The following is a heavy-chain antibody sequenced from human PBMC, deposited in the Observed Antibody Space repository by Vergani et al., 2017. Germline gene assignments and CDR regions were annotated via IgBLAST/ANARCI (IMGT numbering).Heavy chain of an antibody. Sequence: EVQLLESGGDLVKPGGSLRLSRAASGFTFNHYAMNWVRQAPGKGLEWVSGISGSGGSKYYAGSVKGRFTISRDSSKNTLYLQMNSLSAGDTAVYYCAKANPRNSGYDYLYYYHAMDVWGKGTTVTVSS. V-gene: IGHV3-23*01. J-gene: IGHJ6*04. CDR3: AKANPRNSGYDYLYYYHAMDV. CDR2: ISGSGGSK. CDR1: GFTFNHYA. D-gene: IGHD5-12*01.